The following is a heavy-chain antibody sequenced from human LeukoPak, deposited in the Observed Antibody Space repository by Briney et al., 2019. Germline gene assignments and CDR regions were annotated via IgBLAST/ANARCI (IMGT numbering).Heavy chain of an antibody. Sequence: GGSLRLSCIGSGFTFGDYAMGWFRQVPGKGLEWVGFIRSKSYRGTTEYAASVKGRFTISRDDSKSIVYLQMNSLKTEDTAVYYCTRALLEATIRDAFDIWGQGTMVTVSS. V-gene: IGHV3-49*03. CDR1: GFTFGDYA. J-gene: IGHJ3*02. CDR3: TRALLEATIRDAFDI. CDR2: IRSKSYRGTT. D-gene: IGHD5-12*01.